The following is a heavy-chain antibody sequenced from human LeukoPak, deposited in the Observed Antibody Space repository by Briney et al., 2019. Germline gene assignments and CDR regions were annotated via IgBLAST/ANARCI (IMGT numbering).Heavy chain of an antibody. CDR3: ARRIVGAPYAFDI. J-gene: IGHJ3*02. CDR2: ITGSGGTT. D-gene: IGHD1-26*01. CDR1: GFTFSSYA. Sequence: GGSLRLSCAASGFTFSSYAMSWIRQAPGKGLEWVSGITGSGGTTYYAASVKGRFTISRDKSNNTLFLQMNSLRAEDTALYYCARRIVGAPYAFDIWGQGTMVTVSS. V-gene: IGHV3-23*01.